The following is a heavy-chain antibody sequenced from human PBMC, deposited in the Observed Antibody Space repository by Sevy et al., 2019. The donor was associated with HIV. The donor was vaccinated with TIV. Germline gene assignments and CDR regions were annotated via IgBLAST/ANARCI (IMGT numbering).Heavy chain of an antibody. Sequence: PKLRQASETLSLTCTVSGGSISAYYWSWIRQPPGKPLEYIGYIYYTGSTNYNPSLKSRVTISVDTSKNQFSLKLNSVTAADTAMYFCARAPPVRSGDDSLNWFDPWGQGTLVTVSS. D-gene: IGHD5-12*01. V-gene: IGHV4-59*01. CDR1: GGSISAYY. CDR3: ARAPPVRSGDDSLNWFDP. CDR2: IYYTGST. J-gene: IGHJ5*02.